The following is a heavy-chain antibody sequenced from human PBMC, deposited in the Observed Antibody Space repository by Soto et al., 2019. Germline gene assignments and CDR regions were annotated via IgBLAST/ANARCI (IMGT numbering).Heavy chain of an antibody. Sequence: ASVKVSCKASGYTSTSYGISWVRQAPGQGLEWMGWISAYNGNTNYAQKLQGRVTMTTDTSTSTAYMELRSLRSDDTAVYYCAITFTVTAPYYFDYWGQGTLVTVSS. J-gene: IGHJ4*02. D-gene: IGHD4-4*01. V-gene: IGHV1-18*01. CDR3: AITFTVTAPYYFDY. CDR1: GYTSTSYG. CDR2: ISAYNGNT.